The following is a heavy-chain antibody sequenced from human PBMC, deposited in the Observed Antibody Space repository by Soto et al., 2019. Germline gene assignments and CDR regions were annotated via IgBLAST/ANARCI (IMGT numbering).Heavy chain of an antibody. CDR2: MNPNSGNT. CDR1: GYTFTSYD. CDR3: AKGATLTGFDP. Sequence: QVQLVQSGAEVKKPGASVKVSCKASGYTFTSYDINWVRQATGQGLEWMGWMNPNSGNTGYAQKFQGRVTMTRNTSISTAEIELTSLRSEPTAVYYWAKGATLTGFDPWGQGTLVTVSS. J-gene: IGHJ5*02. V-gene: IGHV1-8*01. D-gene: IGHD3-9*01.